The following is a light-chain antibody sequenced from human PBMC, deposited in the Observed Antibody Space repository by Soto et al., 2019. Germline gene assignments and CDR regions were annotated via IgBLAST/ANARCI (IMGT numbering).Light chain of an antibody. V-gene: IGLV4-69*01. J-gene: IGLJ3*02. Sequence: QLVLTQSPSASASLGASVKLTCTLSGGHSSYAIAWHQQQPEKGPRYLMNLNSDGSHTKGDGIPDRFSGSSSGAERYLTISSLQSEDEADYYCQTWGTGVVVFGGGTKLTVL. CDR2: LNSDGSH. CDR1: GGHSSYA. CDR3: QTWGTGVVV.